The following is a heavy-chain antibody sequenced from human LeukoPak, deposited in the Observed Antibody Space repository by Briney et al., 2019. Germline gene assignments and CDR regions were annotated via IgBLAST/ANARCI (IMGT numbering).Heavy chain of an antibody. D-gene: IGHD6-19*01. CDR1: GGSISSSSYY. J-gene: IGHJ6*03. V-gene: IGHV4-39*07. CDR3: ARGPGIAVALPQNEHNYYYYMDV. Sequence: SETLSLTCTVSGGSISSSSYYWGWIRQPPGKGLEWIGSIYYSGSTYYNPSLKSRVTISVDTSKNQFSLKLSSVTAADTAVYYCARGPGIAVALPQNEHNYYYYMDVWGKGTTVTVSS. CDR2: IYYSGST.